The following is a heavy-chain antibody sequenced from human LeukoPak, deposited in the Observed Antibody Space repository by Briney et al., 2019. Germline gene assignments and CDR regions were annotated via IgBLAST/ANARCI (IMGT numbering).Heavy chain of an antibody. J-gene: IGHJ4*02. CDR2: VDPSDSNT. D-gene: IGHD2-2*01. V-gene: IGHV5-10-1*01. CDR1: GYSFTNNW. Sequence: GESLRISCKGSGYSFTNNWISWVRQMPGKGLEWMGRVDPSDSNTHYSPSFQGLVTISADKSISTAYLQWTSLKASDTAMYYCARQGRDYCSGTTCYASFWYWGQGTPVTVSS. CDR3: ARQGRDYCSGTTCYASFWY.